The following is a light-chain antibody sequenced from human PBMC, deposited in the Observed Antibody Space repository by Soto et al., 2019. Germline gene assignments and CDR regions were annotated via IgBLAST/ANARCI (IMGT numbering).Light chain of an antibody. CDR2: SAS. CDR3: QQRSDWPSIT. Sequence: EIVLTQSPGTLSLSPGERATLSCRASQSVSSSYLAWYQQKPGQAPRLLIYSASTRATDIPVRFSGSGSGTDFTLTISSLEPEDFAVYYCQQRSDWPSITFGQGTRLEIK. J-gene: IGKJ5*01. CDR1: QSVSSSY. V-gene: IGKV3D-20*02.